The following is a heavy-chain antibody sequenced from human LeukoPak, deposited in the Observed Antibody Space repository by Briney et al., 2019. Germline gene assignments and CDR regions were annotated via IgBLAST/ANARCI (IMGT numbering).Heavy chain of an antibody. CDR2: ISGSGGDT. D-gene: IGHD6-19*01. J-gene: IGHJ4*02. Sequence: GGSLRLSCAASGFTFNSYAMSWGRQAPGKGLEWVSHISGSGGDTYYADSVRGRFTISRDNSKNTLFLQLNNVRAEDTAVYYCARGYTSGWLYFDFWGQGTLVTVSS. CDR3: ARGYTSGWLYFDF. CDR1: GFTFNSYA. V-gene: IGHV3-23*01.